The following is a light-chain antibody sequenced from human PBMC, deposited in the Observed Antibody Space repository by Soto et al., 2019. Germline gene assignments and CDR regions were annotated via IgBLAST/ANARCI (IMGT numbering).Light chain of an antibody. V-gene: IGKV3-20*01. J-gene: IGKJ1*01. Sequence: EIVLTQSPGTLSLSPGERVTLSCRASQSLSSNYLAWYQQKAGQAPRLLMYGISRRATGIPDRFSGSGSGTDFTLTITRLEPEDFAVYYCQQYVTSSPRTFGQGTKVDIK. CDR1: QSLSSNY. CDR2: GIS. CDR3: QQYVTSSPRT.